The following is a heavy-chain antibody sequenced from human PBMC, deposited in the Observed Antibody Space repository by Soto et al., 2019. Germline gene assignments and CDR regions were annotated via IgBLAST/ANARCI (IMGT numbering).Heavy chain of an antibody. J-gene: IGHJ4*02. CDR2: IYWDDDE. CDR3: ELTRNLITEDAQVGDFDY. CDR1: GFSLTTDGVG. V-gene: IGHV2-5*02. D-gene: IGHD3-10*01. Sequence: QITLKESGPALVKPTQTLTLTCSFSGFSLTTDGVGVGWVRQPPGEALEWLALIYWDDDERYSPSLETRLTSTTEPSNNEVVLTVTNVDPVDTATYFYELTRNLITEDAQVGDFDYWGPGDLVTVSS.